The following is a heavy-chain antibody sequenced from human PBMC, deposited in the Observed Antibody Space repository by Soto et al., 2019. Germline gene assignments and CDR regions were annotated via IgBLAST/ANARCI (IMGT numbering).Heavy chain of an antibody. CDR2: IHHSERP. V-gene: IGHV4-4*02. Sequence: QVHLQESGPGLVKPSGTLSLTCAVSGDAISSNNWWTWVRQPPGKQPEWIVEIHHSERPNYNQSLKSRVTISIYKSKNQFSLNLSSVTASYTAMYYCATFRSGYYQTDAFDIWGQGTMVTVAS. D-gene: IGHD3-22*01. CDR1: GDAISSNNW. CDR3: ATFRSGYYQTDAFDI. J-gene: IGHJ3*02.